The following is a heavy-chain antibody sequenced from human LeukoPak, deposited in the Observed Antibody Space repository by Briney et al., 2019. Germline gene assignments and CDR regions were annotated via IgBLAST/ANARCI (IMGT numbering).Heavy chain of an antibody. CDR3: AREPGVRDNPEVGWFDP. J-gene: IGHJ5*02. V-gene: IGHV1-69*04. CDR2: IIPILGIA. Sequence: VASVKVSCKASGGTFSSYAISWVRQAPGQGLEWMGRIIPILGIANYAQKFQGRVTITADKSTSTAYMELSSLRSEDTAVYYCAREPGVRDNPEVGWFDPWGQGTLVTVSS. CDR1: GGTFSSYA. D-gene: IGHD3-10*01.